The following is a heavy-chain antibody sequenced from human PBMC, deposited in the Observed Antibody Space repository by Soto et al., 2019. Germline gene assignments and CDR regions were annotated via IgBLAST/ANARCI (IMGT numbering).Heavy chain of an antibody. CDR2: IYYSGST. V-gene: IGHV4-39*01. CDR1: GGSISSSSYY. J-gene: IGHJ4*02. D-gene: IGHD1-26*01. CDR3: ARTLMQWELLLIAYFDY. Sequence: SETLSLTCTVSGGSISSSSYYWGWIRQPPGKGLEWIGSIYYSGSTYYNPSLKSRVTISVDTSKNQFSLKLSSVTAADTAVYYCARTLMQWELLLIAYFDYWGQGTLVTVSS.